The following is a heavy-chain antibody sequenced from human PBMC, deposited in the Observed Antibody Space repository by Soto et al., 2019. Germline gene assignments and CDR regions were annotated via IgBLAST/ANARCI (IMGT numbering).Heavy chain of an antibody. J-gene: IGHJ5*02. CDR2: IYYSGST. CDR1: GGSISSGDYY. Sequence: QVQLQESGPGLVKPSQTLSLTCTVSGGSISSGDYYWSWIRQPPGKGLEWIGYIYYSGSTYYNPSLNIRVTISVDTSKNQFSLKLSSVTAADTAVYYCARWGLTVTTHNWFDPWGQGTLVTVSS. CDR3: ARWGLTVTTHNWFDP. D-gene: IGHD4-17*01. V-gene: IGHV4-30-4*01.